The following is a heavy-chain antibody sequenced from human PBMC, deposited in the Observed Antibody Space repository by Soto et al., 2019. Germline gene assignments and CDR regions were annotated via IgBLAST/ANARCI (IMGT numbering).Heavy chain of an antibody. CDR1: GFTFDDYA. J-gene: IGHJ6*02. CDR2: ISWNSGSI. V-gene: IGHV3-9*01. Sequence: EVQLVESGGGLVQPGRSLRLSCAASGFTFDDYAMHWVRQAPGKGLEWVSGISWNSGSIGYAVSVKGRFTISRDNAKNSLYLQMNSLCAEDTALYYCSNDIRYYYYYGMDVWGHGTTVTVSS. CDR3: SNDIRYYYYYGMDV.